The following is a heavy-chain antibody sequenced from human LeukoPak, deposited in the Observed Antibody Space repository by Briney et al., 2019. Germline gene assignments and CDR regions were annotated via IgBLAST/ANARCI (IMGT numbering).Heavy chain of an antibody. J-gene: IGHJ3*02. CDR3: ARPDTAMAGTDAFDI. CDR1: GYSFTSYR. D-gene: IGHD5-18*01. V-gene: IGHV5-51*01. CDR2: IYPGDSDT. Sequence: GESLKISCKGSGYSFTSYRIGWVRQMPGKGLEWMGIIYPGDSDTRYSPSFQGQVTISADKSISTAYLQWSSLKASDTAMYYCARPDTAMAGTDAFDIWGQGTMVTVSS.